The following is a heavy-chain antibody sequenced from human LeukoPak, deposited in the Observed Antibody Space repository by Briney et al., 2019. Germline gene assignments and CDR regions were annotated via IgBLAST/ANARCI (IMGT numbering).Heavy chain of an antibody. J-gene: IGHJ5*02. CDR1: GYSISSGYY. Sequence: SETLSLTCTVSGYSISSGYYWGWIRQPPGKGLEWIGSIYHSGSTYYNPSLKSRVAISVDTSKNQFSLKLSSVTAADTAVYYCARDTGDWFDPWGQGTLVTVSS. CDR3: ARDTGDWFDP. D-gene: IGHD7-27*01. V-gene: IGHV4-38-2*02. CDR2: IYHSGST.